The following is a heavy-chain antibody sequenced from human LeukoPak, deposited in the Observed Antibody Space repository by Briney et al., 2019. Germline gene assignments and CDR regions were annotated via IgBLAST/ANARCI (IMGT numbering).Heavy chain of an antibody. CDR3: ARMGGELLGPWFDY. V-gene: IGHV1-18*01. CDR1: GYTFTSFS. CDR2: ISVYNGNT. D-gene: IGHD1-26*01. Sequence: ASVKVSCKASGYTFTSFSITWVRHDPGQELQWGGWISVYNGNTNYAQKLQGRVTMTTDTSTSTAYTELRSRRSDDTAVYCWARMGGELLGPWFDYWGQGTLVTVSS. J-gene: IGHJ4*02.